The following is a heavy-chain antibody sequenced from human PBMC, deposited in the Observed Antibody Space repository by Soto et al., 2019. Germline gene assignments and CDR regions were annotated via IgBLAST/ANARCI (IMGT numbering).Heavy chain of an antibody. CDR1: GYNFAGYW. J-gene: IGHJ4*02. D-gene: IGHD3-3*01. V-gene: IGHV5-51*03. CDR3: ARGGVSTRTFDY. CDR2: IYPSDSDT. Sequence: GESLKIGCKGSGYNFAGYWIAWVRQMPGKGLELMGIIYPSDSDTRYRPSFQGQVTISADKSISSAYLQWSSLRASDTAMYYCARGGVSTRTFDYWGQGTPVNVSS.